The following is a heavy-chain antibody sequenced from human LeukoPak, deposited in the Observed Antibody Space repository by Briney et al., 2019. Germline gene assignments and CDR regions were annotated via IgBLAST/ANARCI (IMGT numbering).Heavy chain of an antibody. V-gene: IGHV1-69*01. CDR1: GGTFSSYA. Sequence: ASVKVSCKASGGTFSSYAISWVRRAPGQGLEWMGGIIPIFGTANYAQKFQGRVTITADESTSTAYMELSSLRSEDTAVYYCDIAVAGHFGMDVWGQGTTVTVSS. CDR3: DIAVAGHFGMDV. D-gene: IGHD6-19*01. CDR2: IIPIFGTA. J-gene: IGHJ6*02.